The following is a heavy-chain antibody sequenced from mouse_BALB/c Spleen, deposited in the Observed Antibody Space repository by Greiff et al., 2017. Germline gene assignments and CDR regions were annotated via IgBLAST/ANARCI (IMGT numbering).Heavy chain of an antibody. CDR2: ISYSGST. Sequence: VKLVESGPGLVKPSQSLSLTCTVTGYSITSDYAWNWIRQFPGNKLEWMGYISYSGSTSYNPSLKSRISITRDTSKNQFFLQLNSVTTEDTATYYCASYRYGGGYFDYWGQGTTLTVAS. J-gene: IGHJ2*01. CDR1: GYSITSDYA. D-gene: IGHD2-14*01. V-gene: IGHV3-2*02. CDR3: ASYRYGGGYFDY.